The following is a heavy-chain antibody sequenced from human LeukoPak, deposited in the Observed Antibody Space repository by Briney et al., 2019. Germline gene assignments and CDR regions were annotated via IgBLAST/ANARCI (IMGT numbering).Heavy chain of an antibody. D-gene: IGHD6-13*01. Sequence: PSGTLSLTCAVSGGSISSSNWWSWVRQPPGKGLEWIGEIYHSGSTNYNPSLKSRVTISVDKSKNQFSLKLSSVTAADTAVYYCARSGIAAAGTAFDIWGQGTMVTVSS. CDR2: IYHSGST. V-gene: IGHV4-4*02. CDR3: ARSGIAAAGTAFDI. CDR1: GGSISSSNW. J-gene: IGHJ3*02.